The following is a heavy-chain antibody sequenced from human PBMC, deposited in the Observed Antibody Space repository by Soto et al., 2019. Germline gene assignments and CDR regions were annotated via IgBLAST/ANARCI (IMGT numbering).Heavy chain of an antibody. CDR3: ARDHDSSNYIDY. D-gene: IGHD4-4*01. CDR1: GFTFSSYE. CDR2: ISSSGSTI. Sequence: PGGSLRLSCAASGFTFSSYEMNWVRQAPGKGLEWVSYISSSGSTIYYADSVKGRFTISRDNAKNSLYLQMNSLRAEDTAVYYCARDHDSSNYIDYWGQGTLVTVSS. V-gene: IGHV3-48*03. J-gene: IGHJ4*02.